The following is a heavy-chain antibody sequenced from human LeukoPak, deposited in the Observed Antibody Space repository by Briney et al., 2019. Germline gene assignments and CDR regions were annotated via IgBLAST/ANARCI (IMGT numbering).Heavy chain of an antibody. CDR3: ARGPLGYSNTWFAY. J-gene: IGHJ5*01. D-gene: IGHD6-13*01. V-gene: IGHV1-8*01. Sequence: ASVKVSCKASGYTFTSYDINWVRQATGQGLEWMGWMNPNSANTGYAQKFQGRVTMTRNTSISTAYLELNSLTSEDTAVYYCARGPLGYSNTWFAYWGQGTLVTVSS. CDR2: MNPNSANT. CDR1: GYTFTSYD.